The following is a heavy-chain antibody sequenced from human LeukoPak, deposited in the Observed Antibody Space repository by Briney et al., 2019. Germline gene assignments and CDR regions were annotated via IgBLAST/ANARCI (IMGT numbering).Heavy chain of an antibody. CDR1: GYTFTSYG. CDR3: ARDVDSSGYKARARFDY. Sequence: GASVKVSCKASGYTFTSYGISWVRQAPGQGLEWMGWISAYNGNTNYAQKLQGRVTMTTDTSTSTAYMELRSLRSDDTAVYYCARDVDSSGYKARARFDYWGQGTLVTVSS. CDR2: ISAYNGNT. D-gene: IGHD3-22*01. J-gene: IGHJ4*02. V-gene: IGHV1-18*01.